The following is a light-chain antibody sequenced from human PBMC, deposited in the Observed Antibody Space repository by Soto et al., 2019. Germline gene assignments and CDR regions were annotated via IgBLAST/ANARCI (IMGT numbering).Light chain of an antibody. Sequence: EIVLTQSPATLSLSPGARATLSCRASQNIGNNLAWYQQRPGQAPRLLISGASDRATGIPTRFSGSGSGVDYTLTISSLEPEDFAVYYCLQRSSWPRGTFGQGTKLQIK. V-gene: IGKV3-11*01. CDR1: QNIGNN. J-gene: IGKJ2*02. CDR3: LQRSSWPRGT. CDR2: GAS.